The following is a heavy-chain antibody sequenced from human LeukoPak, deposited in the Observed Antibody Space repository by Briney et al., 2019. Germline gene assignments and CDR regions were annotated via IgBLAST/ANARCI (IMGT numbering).Heavy chain of an antibody. D-gene: IGHD1-26*01. CDR1: GYTFTSYA. Sequence: GASVKVSCKASGYTFTSYAMNWVRQAPGQGLEWMGWINTNTGNPTYAQGFTGRFVFSLDTSVSTAYLQISSLKAEDTAVYYCARSQDARLIVGAINWGQGTLVTVPS. CDR3: ARSQDARLIVGAIN. CDR2: INTNTGNP. V-gene: IGHV7-4-1*02. J-gene: IGHJ4*02.